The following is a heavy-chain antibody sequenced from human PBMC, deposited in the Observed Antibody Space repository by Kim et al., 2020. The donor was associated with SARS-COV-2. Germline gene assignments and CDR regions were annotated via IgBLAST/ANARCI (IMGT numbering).Heavy chain of an antibody. CDR1: GGSISSYY. J-gene: IGHJ4*02. D-gene: IGHD3-22*01. CDR3: ARIFDYYDSSGYYHYFDY. Sequence: SETLSLTCTVSGGSISSYYWSWIRQPPGKGLEWIGYIYYSGSTNYNPSLKSRVTISVDTSKNQFSLKLSSVTAADTAVYYCARIFDYYDSSGYYHYFDYWGQGTLVTVSS. V-gene: IGHV4-59*08. CDR2: IYYSGST.